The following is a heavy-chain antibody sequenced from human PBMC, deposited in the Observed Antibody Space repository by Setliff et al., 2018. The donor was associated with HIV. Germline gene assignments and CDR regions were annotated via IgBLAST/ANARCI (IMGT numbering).Heavy chain of an antibody. D-gene: IGHD5-18*01. CDR3: ARIAWYSESTYGHDLYYFDF. J-gene: IGHJ4*02. V-gene: IGHV4-31*03. Sequence: SETLSLTCTVSGGSIYSGAYYWAWIRQQPGKGLEWIGHIYYSGDTHYNPSLKSRLTISIDTSVNQFSLKLSSVTAADTAVYFCARIAWYSESTYGHDLYYFDFWGQGSLVTVSS. CDR1: GGSIYSGAYY. CDR2: IYYSGDT.